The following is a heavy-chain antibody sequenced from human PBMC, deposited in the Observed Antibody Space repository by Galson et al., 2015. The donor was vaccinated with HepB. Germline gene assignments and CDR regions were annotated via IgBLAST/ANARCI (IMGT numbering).Heavy chain of an antibody. CDR1: GFTFSTYG. J-gene: IGHJ3*02. V-gene: IGHV3-23*01. CDR2: IRKTGSST. Sequence: LRLSCAASGFTFSTYGMSWVRWAPGKGLEWVSTIRKTGSSTYYADSVKGRFTISRDNSKNTLFLQMNSLRAEDTAVYYCAKGGTGSFDAFDIWGQGTTVTVSS. CDR3: AKGGTGSFDAFDI. D-gene: IGHD3/OR15-3a*01.